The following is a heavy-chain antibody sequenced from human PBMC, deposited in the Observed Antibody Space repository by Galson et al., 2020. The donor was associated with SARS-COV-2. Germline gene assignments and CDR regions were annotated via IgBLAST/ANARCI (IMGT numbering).Heavy chain of an antibody. CDR2: IHKDGSGT. V-gene: IGHV3-74*01. CDR1: GFTFSSYW. CDR3: ARESAVQGGYYLDV. D-gene: IGHD3-10*01. Sequence: GGSLRLSCAASGFTFSSYWMHWVRQSPGKGLVWISRIHKDGSGTIYADSVKRRFTISRANAKNTLNLQMVSLSAEDTAVYYCARESAVQGGYYLDVWGKGATVTVSS. J-gene: IGHJ6*03.